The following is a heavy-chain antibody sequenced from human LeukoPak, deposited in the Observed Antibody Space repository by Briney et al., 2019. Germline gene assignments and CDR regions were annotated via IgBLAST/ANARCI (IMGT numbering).Heavy chain of an antibody. CDR1: GYTFTSYG. Sequence: ASVKVSRKASGYTFTSYGISWARQAPGQGLEWMGWISAYNGNTNYAQKLQGRVTMTTDTSTSTAYMELRGLRSDDTAVYYCARESSTYYYDSSGYYSTGAFDIWGQGTMVTVSS. V-gene: IGHV1-18*01. CDR3: ARESSTYYYDSSGYYSTGAFDI. CDR2: ISAYNGNT. J-gene: IGHJ3*02. D-gene: IGHD3-22*01.